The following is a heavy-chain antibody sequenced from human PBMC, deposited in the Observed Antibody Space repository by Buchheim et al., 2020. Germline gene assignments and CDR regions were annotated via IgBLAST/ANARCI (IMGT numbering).Heavy chain of an antibody. V-gene: IGHV3-23*01. CDR1: GFTFSSYA. J-gene: IGHJ4*02. D-gene: IGHD3-16*02. Sequence: EVQLLESGGGLVQPGGSLRLSCAASGFTFSSYAMSWVRQATGKGLAWVSAISGSGGSKYYADSVKGRFNISRDNSKNTLYLQRNSLRAEDTAVYYCANDYVWWSYRQGYFDYWGQGTL. CDR2: ISGSGGSK. CDR3: ANDYVWWSYRQGYFDY.